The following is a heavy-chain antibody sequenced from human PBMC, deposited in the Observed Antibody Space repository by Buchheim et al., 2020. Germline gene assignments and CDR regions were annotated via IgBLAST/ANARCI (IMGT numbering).Heavy chain of an antibody. CDR2: INPSGGST. D-gene: IGHD3-22*01. V-gene: IGHV1-46*01. CDR1: GYTFTSYY. CDR3: ARVVFSYYYDSSGQNWFDP. J-gene: IGHJ5*02. Sequence: QVQLVQSGAEVKKPGASVKVSCKASGYTFTSYYMHWVRQAPGQGLEWMGIINPSGGSTSYAQKFQGRVTMTRDTSTSTVYMELSSLRSEDTAVYYRARVVFSYYYDSSGQNWFDPWGQGTL.